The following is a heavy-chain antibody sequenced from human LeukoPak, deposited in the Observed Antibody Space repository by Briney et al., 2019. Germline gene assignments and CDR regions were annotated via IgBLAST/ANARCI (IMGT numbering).Heavy chain of an antibody. V-gene: IGHV1-8*01. D-gene: IGHD2-15*01. J-gene: IGHJ4*02. CDR3: ARGPFSCSGGSCYSSYGY. CDR1: GYTFTSYD. Sequence: ASVKVSCKASGYTFTSYDITWVRQAPGQGLEWMGWMNPNSGNTGYAQKFQGRVTVTRNTSISTAYMELSSLRSEDTAVYYCARGPFSCSGGSCYSSYGYWGQGTLVTVSS. CDR2: MNPNSGNT.